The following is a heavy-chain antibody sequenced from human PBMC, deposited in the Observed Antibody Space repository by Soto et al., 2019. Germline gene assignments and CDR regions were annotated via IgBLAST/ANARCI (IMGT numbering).Heavy chain of an antibody. CDR1: GVAMTYGGYS. D-gene: IGHD3-3*01. J-gene: IGHJ4*02. V-gene: IGHV4-38-2*02. Sequence: PSETLSLTCSVSGVAMTYGGYSWGWIRQPPGKGLEWIGSIYHSGSTYYNPSLKSRVTISVDTSKNQFSLKLSSVTAADTAVYYCARVEGDYDFWSGYEYYFDYWGQGALVTVSS. CDR2: IYHSGST. CDR3: ARVEGDYDFWSGYEYYFDY.